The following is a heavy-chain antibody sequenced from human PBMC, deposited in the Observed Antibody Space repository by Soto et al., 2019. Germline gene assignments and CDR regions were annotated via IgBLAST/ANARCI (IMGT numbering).Heavy chain of an antibody. CDR3: TRAGCGGDCYTPRFYDY. CDR1: GFTFGDYA. Sequence: PGGSLRLSCTASGFTFGDYAMSWVRQAPGEGLEWVGFIRSQVFGGTAEHAASVKGRFTISRDDSKGIAYLQMNSLKTEDTAVYFCTRAGCGGDCYTPRFYDYWGQGSLVTVS. D-gene: IGHD2-21*02. CDR2: IRSQVFGGTA. J-gene: IGHJ4*02. V-gene: IGHV3-49*04.